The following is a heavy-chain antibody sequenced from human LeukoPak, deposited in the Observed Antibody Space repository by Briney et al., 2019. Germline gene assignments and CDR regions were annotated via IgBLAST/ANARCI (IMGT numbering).Heavy chain of an antibody. CDR2: IKPDGTTK. V-gene: IGHV3-7*03. D-gene: IGHD6-13*01. CDR3: ARSIPYGTTWYGRSDY. CDR1: GFPFSSYS. J-gene: IGHJ4*02. Sequence: GGSLRLSCAASGFPFSSYSMTWVRQAPGKGLEWVANIKPDGTTKFYVDSVKGRFTISRDNALNSLYLQMNSLRAEDTAIYYCARSIPYGTTWYGRSDYWGQGTRVTVPP.